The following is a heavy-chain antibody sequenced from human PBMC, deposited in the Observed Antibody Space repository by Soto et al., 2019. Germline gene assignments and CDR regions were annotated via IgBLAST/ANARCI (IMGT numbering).Heavy chain of an antibody. Sequence: PGGSLRLSCAASGFTFSSYGMHWVRQAPGKGLEWVAVIWYDGSNKYYADSVKGRFTISRDNSKNTLYLQMNSLRAEDTAVYYCARDRDSYGPGYYYYYGMDVWGQGTTVTVSS. V-gene: IGHV3-33*01. CDR1: GFTFSSYG. CDR3: ARDRDSYGPGYYYYYGMDV. D-gene: IGHD5-18*01. J-gene: IGHJ6*02. CDR2: IWYDGSNK.